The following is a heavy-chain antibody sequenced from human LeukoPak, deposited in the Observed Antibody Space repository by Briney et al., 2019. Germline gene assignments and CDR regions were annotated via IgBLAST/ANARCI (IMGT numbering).Heavy chain of an antibody. V-gene: IGHV1-18*01. D-gene: IGHD1-26*01. J-gene: IGHJ6*03. CDR3: VRGAGATISYYHYYMDV. CDR2: ISAYNGNT. CDR1: GYTFTSYG. Sequence: ASVKVSCKASGYTFTSYGISWVRQAPGQGLEWMGWISAYNGNTNYAQKFQGRVTITRNTSISTAYMELSSLRSEDTAVYYCVRGAGATISYYHYYMDVWGKGTTVTVSS.